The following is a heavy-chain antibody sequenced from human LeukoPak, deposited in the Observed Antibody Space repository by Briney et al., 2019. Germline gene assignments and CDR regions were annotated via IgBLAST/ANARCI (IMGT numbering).Heavy chain of an antibody. CDR3: AKGYGDY. J-gene: IGHJ4*02. V-gene: IGHV3-23*01. D-gene: IGHD3-16*01. Sequence: GGSLRLSCAASGFTFSNDLMTWVRQGPGKGLEWVSSISGSGGSTYYADSVKGRFTISRDNSMKKLYLQMNSLRAEDTAAYYCAKGYGDYWGQGTLLTVSS. CDR1: GFTFSNDL. CDR2: ISGSGGST.